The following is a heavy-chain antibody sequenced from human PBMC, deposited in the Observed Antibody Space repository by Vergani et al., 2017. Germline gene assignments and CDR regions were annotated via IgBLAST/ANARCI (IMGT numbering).Heavy chain of an antibody. D-gene: IGHD2-15*01. CDR2: IKSKTDGGTT. Sequence: VQLVESGGGVVKPGGSLRLSCAASGFTFSNAWMSWVRQAPGKGLEWVGRIKSKTDGGTTDYAAPVKGRFTISRDDSKNTLYLQMNSLKTEDTAVYYCTTGIVVVVAATPYWGQGTLVTVSS. V-gene: IGHV3-15*01. CDR3: TTGIVVVVAATPY. J-gene: IGHJ4*02. CDR1: GFTFSNAW.